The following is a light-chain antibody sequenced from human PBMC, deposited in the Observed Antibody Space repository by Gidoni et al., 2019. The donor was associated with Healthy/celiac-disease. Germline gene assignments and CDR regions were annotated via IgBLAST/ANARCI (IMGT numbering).Light chain of an antibody. Sequence: DIQMTQSPSSLSASVGDRVTITCRASQSISSYLNWYQQKPGKATKLLIYAASSLQSGVPSRFRGSGTGTDFTLNISSLQPEDFATYYCKQSYSTPALTFGGGSKVEIK. CDR3: KQSYSTPALT. J-gene: IGKJ4*01. CDR1: QSISSY. V-gene: IGKV1-39*01. CDR2: AAS.